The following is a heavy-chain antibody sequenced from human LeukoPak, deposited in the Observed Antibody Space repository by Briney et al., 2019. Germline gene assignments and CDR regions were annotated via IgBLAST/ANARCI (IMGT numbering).Heavy chain of an antibody. Sequence: GGSLRLSCAASGITVSTNYMSWVRQAPGKGLEWMAVIYFDGSKKYYAESVKGRFSISRDNSKNTLYLEMNSLRAEDTAVYYCAKDAIPSSWSFAIDAWGQGTMVTVSS. D-gene: IGHD6-13*01. V-gene: IGHV3-30*18. CDR2: IYFDGSKK. J-gene: IGHJ3*01. CDR3: AKDAIPSSWSFAIDA. CDR1: GITVSTNY.